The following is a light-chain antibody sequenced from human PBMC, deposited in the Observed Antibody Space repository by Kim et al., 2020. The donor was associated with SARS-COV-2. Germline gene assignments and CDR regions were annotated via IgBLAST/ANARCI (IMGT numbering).Light chain of an antibody. Sequence: SSELTQDTAVSVALGQTVRITCQGDSLRSYYASWYQQKPEQAPVLVIYGKNNRPSGIPDRFSGSSSGNTASLTITGAQAEDEADYYCNSRDSSGNHRFGGGTQLTVL. V-gene: IGLV3-19*01. CDR2: GKN. CDR3: NSRDSSGNHR. CDR1: SLRSYY. J-gene: IGLJ3*02.